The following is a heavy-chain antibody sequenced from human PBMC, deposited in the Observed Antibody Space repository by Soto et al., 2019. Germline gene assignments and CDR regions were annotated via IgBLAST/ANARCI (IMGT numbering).Heavy chain of an antibody. CDR1: GVSISSFY. CDR2: IYYSGST. Sequence: SETLSLTCTVLGVSISSFYWGWIRQPPGKGLEWIGYIYYSGSTNYNPSLKSRVTISVDTSKNQFSLKLSSVTAADTAVYYCARRYGYSFDYWGQGTLVTVS. J-gene: IGHJ4*02. V-gene: IGHV4-59*08. CDR3: ARRYGYSFDY. D-gene: IGHD1-1*01.